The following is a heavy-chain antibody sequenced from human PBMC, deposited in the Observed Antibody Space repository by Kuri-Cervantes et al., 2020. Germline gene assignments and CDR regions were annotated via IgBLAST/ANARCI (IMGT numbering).Heavy chain of an antibody. CDR1: GFTFDDYA. Sequence: SLKISCAASGFTFDDYAMHWVRQAPGKGLEWVSGVSWYSGSIGYADSVKGRFTISRDDAKNSLYLQMNSLRAEDTALYYCAKDANTYKTFDYWGQGTLVTVSS. D-gene: IGHD5-24*01. J-gene: IGHJ4*02. CDR3: AKDANTYKTFDY. CDR2: VSWYSGSI. V-gene: IGHV3-9*01.